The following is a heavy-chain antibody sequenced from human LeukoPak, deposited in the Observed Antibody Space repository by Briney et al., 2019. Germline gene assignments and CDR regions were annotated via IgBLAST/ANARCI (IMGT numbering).Heavy chain of an antibody. CDR3: TKDYDTVGYYSSDY. CDR1: GFTFSSYA. CDR2: LSGSGTTT. J-gene: IGHJ4*02. V-gene: IGHV3-23*01. D-gene: IGHD3-22*01. Sequence: PGGSLRLSCAAPGFTFSSYAMSWVRQAPGKGLEWVSTLSGSGTTTFYANSVKGRSTIPRDSSKNTLYLQMNSLRAADTALYYCTKDYDTVGYYSSDYWGQGTLVTVSS.